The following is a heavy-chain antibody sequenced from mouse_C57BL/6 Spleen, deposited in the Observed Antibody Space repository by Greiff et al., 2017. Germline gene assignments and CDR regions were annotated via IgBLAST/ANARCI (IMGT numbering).Heavy chain of an antibody. V-gene: IGHV1-63*01. D-gene: IGHD4-1*01. Sequence: QVQLQQSGAELVRPGTSVKMSCKASGYTFTNYWIGWAKQRPGHGLEWIGDIYPGGGYTNYQEKFKGKATLTADKSSSTYYMQFSSLTSEDSAIYYCARNWDEYYFDYWGQGTTLTVSS. CDR3: ARNWDEYYFDY. J-gene: IGHJ2*01. CDR2: IYPGGGYT. CDR1: GYTFTNYW.